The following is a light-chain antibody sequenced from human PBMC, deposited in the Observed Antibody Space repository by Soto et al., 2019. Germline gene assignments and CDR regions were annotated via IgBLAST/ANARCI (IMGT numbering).Light chain of an antibody. V-gene: IGKV3-20*01. Sequence: EVVLTQSPGTLSLSPGERATLSCRASQSVNSNYLAWYQQKPGQAPRLLIFGASSRATGIPDRFSGSGSGTDFTLTISSLEPEDFAVYYCQQYGSSLFTFGPGTKVDIK. J-gene: IGKJ3*01. CDR2: GAS. CDR3: QQYGSSLFT. CDR1: QSVNSNY.